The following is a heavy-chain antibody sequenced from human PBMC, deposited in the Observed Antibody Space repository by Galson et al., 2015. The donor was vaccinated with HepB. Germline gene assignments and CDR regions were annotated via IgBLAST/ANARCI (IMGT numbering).Heavy chain of an antibody. V-gene: IGHV3-21*01. J-gene: IGHJ4*02. CDR2: ISSSSSYI. CDR1: GFTFSSYS. CDR3: ARDPGIAAGDDY. Sequence: SLRLSCAASGFTFSSYSMNWVRQAPGKGLEWVSSISSSSSYIYYADSVKGRFTTSRDNAKNSLYLQMNSLRAEDTAVYYCARDPGIAAGDDYWGQGTLVTVSS. D-gene: IGHD6-13*01.